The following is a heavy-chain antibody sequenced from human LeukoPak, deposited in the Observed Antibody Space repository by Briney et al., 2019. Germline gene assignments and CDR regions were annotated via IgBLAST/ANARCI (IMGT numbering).Heavy chain of an antibody. CDR1: GFTFSSYW. D-gene: IGHD6-6*01. V-gene: IGHV3-74*01. CDR3: ARGSIAARPIDY. Sequence: RGGSLRLSCAASGFTFSSYWMHWVRQAPGKGLVWVSRINSDGSSTSYADSVKGRFTISRDNAKNTLYLQMNSLRAEDTAVYYCARGSIAARPIDYWGQGTLVTVSS. CDR2: INSDGSST. J-gene: IGHJ4*02.